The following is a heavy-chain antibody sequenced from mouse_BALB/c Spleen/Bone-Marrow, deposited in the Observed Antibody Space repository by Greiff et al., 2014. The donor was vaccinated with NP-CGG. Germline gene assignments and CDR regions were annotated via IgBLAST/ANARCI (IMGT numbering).Heavy chain of an antibody. CDR3: ARTAY. CDR1: GYTFTDYR. Sequence: QVQLQQPGAELVKPGAPVKPSCKASGYTFTDYRMNWVKQRPGRGLEWIGRIDPSDSETHYNQKFKDKATLTVDKSSTTAYIQLSNLTSEDSAVYYCARTAYWGQGTLVTVSA. J-gene: IGHJ3*01. V-gene: IGHV1-69*02. CDR2: IDPSDSET.